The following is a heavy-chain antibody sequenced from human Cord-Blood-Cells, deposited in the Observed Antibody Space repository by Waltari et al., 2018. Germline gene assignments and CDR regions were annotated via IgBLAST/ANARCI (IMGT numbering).Heavy chain of an antibody. CDR2: IYHSGST. Sequence: QVQLQESGPGLVKPSGTLSLTCAVSGGSISSSNWWSWVRQPPGKGLEWIGEIYHSGSTNDTPSLKSRVTISVDKSKNQFSRKLSSVTAADTAVYYWASDSSSWLYWYFDLWGRGTLVTVSS. D-gene: IGHD6-13*01. CDR1: GGSISSSNW. J-gene: IGHJ2*01. V-gene: IGHV4-4*02. CDR3: ASDSSSWLYWYFDL.